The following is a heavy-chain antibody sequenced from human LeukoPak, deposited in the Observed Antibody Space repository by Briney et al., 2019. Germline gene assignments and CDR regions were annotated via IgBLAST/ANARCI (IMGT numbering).Heavy chain of an antibody. Sequence: GGSLRLSCAASGFTFSRFWMHWVRQVPGKGLVWVSSIDSSGGYMFYADSVKGRFIISRDNAKDSLYLQMNSLRVEDTAVYYCLRGDRRDYWGQGTLVTVSS. CDR2: IDSSGGYM. V-gene: IGHV3-21*06. CDR3: LRGDRRDY. CDR1: GFTFSRFW. J-gene: IGHJ4*02.